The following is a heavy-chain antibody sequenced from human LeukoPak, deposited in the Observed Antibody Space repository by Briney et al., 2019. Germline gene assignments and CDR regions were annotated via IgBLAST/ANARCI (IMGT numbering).Heavy chain of an antibody. CDR3: AREARDSSGYPNSAFDI. J-gene: IGHJ3*02. Sequence: SETLSLTCTVSGGSISSYYWSWIRQPPGKGLEWIGYIYYSGSTNYNPSLKSRVTISVDTSKNQFSLKLSSVTAADTAVYYCAREARDSSGYPNSAFDIRGQGTMVTVSS. CDR1: GGSISSYY. V-gene: IGHV4-59*01. D-gene: IGHD3-22*01. CDR2: IYYSGST.